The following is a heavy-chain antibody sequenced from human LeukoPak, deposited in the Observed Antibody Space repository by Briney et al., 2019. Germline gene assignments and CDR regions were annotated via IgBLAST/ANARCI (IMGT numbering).Heavy chain of an antibody. D-gene: IGHD3-22*01. CDR2: IYSGGST. V-gene: IGHV3-53*01. CDR1: GFTFSSYS. CDR3: ARDYYDSSGYVFDY. J-gene: IGHJ4*02. Sequence: PGGSLRLSCAASGFTFSSYSMNWVRQAPGKGLEWVSVIYSGGSTYYADSVKGRFTISRDNSKNTLYLQMNSLRAEDTAVYYCARDYYDSSGYVFDYWGQGTLVTVSS.